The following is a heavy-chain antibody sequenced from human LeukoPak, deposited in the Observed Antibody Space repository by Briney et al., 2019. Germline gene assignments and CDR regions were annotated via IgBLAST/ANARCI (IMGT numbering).Heavy chain of an antibody. J-gene: IGHJ4*02. V-gene: IGHV4-31*01. CDR1: GVSISSGGYY. Sequence: SETLSLTCTVSGVSISSGGYYWSWIRQHQGKDLDRIRYIYYSGSNYYNPSLNSLITTSVDTSKTQVSLKLSSVTAADTAVYYCARDTPGGYSYGSFDFWGQGTLVTVSS. CDR2: IYYSGSN. D-gene: IGHD5-18*01. CDR3: ARDTPGGYSYGSFDF.